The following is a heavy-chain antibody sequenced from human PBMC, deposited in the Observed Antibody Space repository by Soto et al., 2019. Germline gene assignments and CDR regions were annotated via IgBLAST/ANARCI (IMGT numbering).Heavy chain of an antibody. CDR2: INHSGST. Sequence: SETLSLTCAVYGGSFSGYYWSWIRQPPGKGLEWIGEINHSGSTNYNPSLKSRVTISVDTSKNQFSLKLSSVTAADTAVYYCAGWPRAATEPFDYWGQGTLVTVSS. J-gene: IGHJ4*02. CDR3: AGWPRAATEPFDY. CDR1: GGSFSGYY. D-gene: IGHD2-15*01. V-gene: IGHV4-34*01.